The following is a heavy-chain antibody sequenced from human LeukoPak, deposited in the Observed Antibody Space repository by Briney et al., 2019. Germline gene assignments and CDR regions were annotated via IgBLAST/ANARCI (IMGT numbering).Heavy chain of an antibody. J-gene: IGHJ4*02. CDR3: ARDRSGIYFDY. CDR1: GGTFSSYA. Sequence: ASVRVPCKASGGTFSSYAISWVRQAPGQGLEWMGGIIPIFGTANYAQKFQGRVTITADESTSTAYMELSSLRSEDTAVYYCARDRSGIYFDYWGQGTLVTVSS. V-gene: IGHV1-69*13. D-gene: IGHD3-3*01. CDR2: IIPIFGTA.